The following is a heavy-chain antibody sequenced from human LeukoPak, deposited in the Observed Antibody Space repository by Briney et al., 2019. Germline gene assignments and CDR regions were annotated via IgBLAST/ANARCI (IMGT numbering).Heavy chain of an antibody. J-gene: IGHJ4*02. CDR3: ARRDSSGWYYFDH. V-gene: IGHV3-7*01. Sequence: GGSLRLSCAASGFTFSNYWMTWVRQAPGKGLEWVANIKRDGSESYYMDSAKGRFTVSRDNAKNSLYLQMNSLRAEDSALYFCARRDSSGWYYFDHWGPGTPVTVSS. CDR2: IKRDGSES. CDR1: GFTFSNYW. D-gene: IGHD6-19*01.